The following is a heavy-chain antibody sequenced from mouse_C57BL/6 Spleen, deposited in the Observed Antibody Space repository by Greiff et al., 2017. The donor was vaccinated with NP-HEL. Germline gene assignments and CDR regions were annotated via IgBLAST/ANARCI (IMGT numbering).Heavy chain of an antibody. CDR2: ISYSGST. CDR1: GYSITSDY. J-gene: IGHJ1*03. V-gene: IGHV3-8*01. CDR3: ARFPYYYGSSYWYFDV. D-gene: IGHD1-1*01. Sequence: EVQGVESGPGLAKPSQTLSLTCSVTGYSITSDYWNWIRKFPGNKLEYMGYISYSGSTYYNPSLKSRISITRDTSKNQYYLQLNSVTTEDTATYYCARFPYYYGSSYWYFDVWGTGTTVTVSS.